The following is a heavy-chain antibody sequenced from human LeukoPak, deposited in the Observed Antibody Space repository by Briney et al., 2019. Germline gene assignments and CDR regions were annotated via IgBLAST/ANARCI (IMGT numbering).Heavy chain of an antibody. CDR1: GFTFSNYE. D-gene: IGHD5-18*01. CDR2: ISSSGSTI. Sequence: PGGSLRLSCAASGFTFSNYEMNWVRQAPGKGLEWVSYISSSGSTIYYADSVKGRFTISRDNAKNSLYLRMNSLRAEDTAVYYCAQIYTYGSSQFDYWGQGTLVTVSS. V-gene: IGHV3-48*03. J-gene: IGHJ4*02. CDR3: AQIYTYGSSQFDY.